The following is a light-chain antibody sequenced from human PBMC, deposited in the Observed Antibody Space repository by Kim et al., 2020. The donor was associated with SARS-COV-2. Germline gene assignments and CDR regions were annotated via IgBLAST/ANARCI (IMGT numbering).Light chain of an antibody. CDR3: QQYDSYPFT. CDR1: QDISHF. CDR2: AAS. V-gene: IGKV1-16*01. J-gene: IGKJ3*01. Sequence: ASIGDRVTITCLASQDISHFLAWFQQRPGQAPKPLMRAASNLESGVPSRFSGSGSGTDFTLTISSLQPEDFATYYCQQYDSYPFTFGPGTKVDIK.